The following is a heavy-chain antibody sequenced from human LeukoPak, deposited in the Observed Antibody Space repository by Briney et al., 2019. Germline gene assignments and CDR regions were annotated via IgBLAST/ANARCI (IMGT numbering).Heavy chain of an antibody. CDR1: GGSINSGDYY. Sequence: SETLSLTCTVSGGSINSGDYYWSWIRQPPGKGLEWIGYIYYSGSTYYNPSLKSRVTISVDTSKNQFSLKLSSVTAADTAVYYCAREERTRLLAGWGQGTLVTVSS. V-gene: IGHV4-30-4*08. CDR3: AREERTRLLAG. J-gene: IGHJ4*02. D-gene: IGHD3-9*01. CDR2: IYYSGST.